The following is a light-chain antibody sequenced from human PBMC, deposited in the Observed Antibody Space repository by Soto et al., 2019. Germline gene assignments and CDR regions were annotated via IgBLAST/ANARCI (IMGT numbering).Light chain of an antibody. V-gene: IGKV3D-15*01. CDR1: QSVRTK. Sequence: ETVMTQSPATLSVSPGERATLPCRASQSVRTKLAWYQQKPGQAPRLLIYGASSRATGIPARFSGSGSGTEFTLTISSLQSEDSSVYYCQQYNKWPAEITFGQGTRLEI. CDR3: QQYNKWPAEIT. J-gene: IGKJ5*01. CDR2: GAS.